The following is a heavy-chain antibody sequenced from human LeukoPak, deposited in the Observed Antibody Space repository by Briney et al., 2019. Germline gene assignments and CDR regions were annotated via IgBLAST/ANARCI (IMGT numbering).Heavy chain of an antibody. CDR2: IYSTGDV. CDR1: GFTVSSNY. V-gene: IGHV3-53*01. CDR3: ARGPRYFDY. Sequence: PGGSLRLSXAASGFTVSSNYMSWVRQAPGTGLEWVSVIYSTGDVYYAESVKGRFTISRDNSKNMLYLEMNSLRAEDTAVYYCARGPRYFDYWGQGTLVTVSS. J-gene: IGHJ4*02.